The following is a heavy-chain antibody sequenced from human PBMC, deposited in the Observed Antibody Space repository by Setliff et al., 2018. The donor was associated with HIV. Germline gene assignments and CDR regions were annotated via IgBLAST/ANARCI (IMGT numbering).Heavy chain of an antibody. D-gene: IGHD6-13*01. J-gene: IGHJ1*01. V-gene: IGHV1-18*01. CDR3: ATDPGYSSTWYSESFQH. CDR2: ISVYNGNT. CDR1: GYTFSDYG. Sequence: ASVKVSCKTSGYTFSDYGITWVRQAPGQGLEWMGWISVYNGNTNYAQKFQGRLSMSTASSTSTANMFLRSLRYDDTAVYYCATDPGYSSTWYSESFQHWGQGTVVTVSS.